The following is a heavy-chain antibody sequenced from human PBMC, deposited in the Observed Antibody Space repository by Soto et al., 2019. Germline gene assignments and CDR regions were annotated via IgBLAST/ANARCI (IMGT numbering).Heavy chain of an antibody. CDR3: ARTGYCSGGSCYSRWFDP. V-gene: IGHV4-30-2*01. D-gene: IGHD2-15*01. CDR1: GGSISSGGYS. CDR2: IYHSGST. J-gene: IGHJ5*02. Sequence: QLQLQESGSGLVKPSQTLSLTCAVSGGSISSGGYSWSWIRQPPGKGLEWIGYIYHSGSTYYNPSLNIRVTISVDRSKNQFSLKLSSVTAADTAVYYCARTGYCSGGSCYSRWFDPWGQGTLVTVSS.